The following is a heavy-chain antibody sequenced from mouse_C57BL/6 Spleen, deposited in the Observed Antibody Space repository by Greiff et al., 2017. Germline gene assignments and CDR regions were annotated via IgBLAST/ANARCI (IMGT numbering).Heavy chain of an antibody. CDR2: IYPGDGDT. Sequence: VQLQESGPELVKPGASVKISCKASGYAFSSSWMNWVKQRPGKGLEWIGRIYPGDGDTNYNGKFKGKATLTADKSSSTAYMQLSSLTSEDSAVYFCAVGDRFAYWGQGTLVTVSA. CDR1: GYAFSSSW. V-gene: IGHV1-82*01. J-gene: IGHJ3*01. D-gene: IGHD2-13*01. CDR3: AVGDRFAY.